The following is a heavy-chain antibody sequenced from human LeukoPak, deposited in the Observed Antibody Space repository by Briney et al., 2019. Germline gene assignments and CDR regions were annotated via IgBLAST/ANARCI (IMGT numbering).Heavy chain of an antibody. J-gene: IGHJ4*02. Sequence: SETLSLTCTVSGGSISSSSYYWGWIRQPPGKGLEWIGSIYYSGSTYYNPSLKSRVTISVDTSKNQFSLKLSSVTAADTAVYYCARARDYYGSGSYYHDYWGQGTLVTVSS. D-gene: IGHD3-10*01. CDR1: GGSISSSSYY. V-gene: IGHV4-39*07. CDR2: IYYSGST. CDR3: ARARDYYGSGSYYHDY.